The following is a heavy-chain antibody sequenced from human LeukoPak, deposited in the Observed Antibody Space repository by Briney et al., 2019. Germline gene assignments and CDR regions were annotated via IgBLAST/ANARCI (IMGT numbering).Heavy chain of an antibody. CDR1: GCTFTSYD. Sequence: ASVKVSCKASGCTFTSYDINWVRQATGQGLEWMGWMNPNSGNTGYAQKFQGRVTMTRNTSISTAYMELSSLRSEDTAVYYCARGGPPYYYDSSAENVYYYYMDVWGKGTTVTISS. CDR2: MNPNSGNT. J-gene: IGHJ6*03. V-gene: IGHV1-8*01. D-gene: IGHD3-22*01. CDR3: ARGGPPYYYDSSAENVYYYYMDV.